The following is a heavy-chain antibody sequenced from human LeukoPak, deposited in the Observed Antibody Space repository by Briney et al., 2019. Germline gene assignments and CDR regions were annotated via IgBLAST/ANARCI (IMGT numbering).Heavy chain of an antibody. J-gene: IGHJ6*03. CDR3: ARATIGDCSSTSCYTGPYYYYYYMDV. D-gene: IGHD2-2*02. V-gene: IGHV4-59*01. Sequence: SETLSLTCTVSGGSISSYFWSWIRQPPGKGLEWIGYIYYSGRTSYNPSLKSRVTISVDTSKSQFSLKLSSVTAADTAVYYCARATIGDCSSTSCYTGPYYYYYYMDVWGKGTTVTVSS. CDR2: IYYSGRT. CDR1: GGSISSYF.